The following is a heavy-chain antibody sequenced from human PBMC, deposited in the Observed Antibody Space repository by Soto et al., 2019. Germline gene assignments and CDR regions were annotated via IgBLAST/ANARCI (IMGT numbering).Heavy chain of an antibody. CDR3: AKDRAYCGGDCYSQRFDY. Sequence: GSLRLSCAAPGFTFSSYAMSWVRQAPGKGLEWVSAISGSGGSTYYADSVKGRFTISRDNSKNTLYLQMNSLRAEDTAVYYCAKDRAYCGGDCYSQRFDYWGQGT. J-gene: IGHJ4*02. D-gene: IGHD2-21*02. CDR2: ISGSGGST. CDR1: GFTFSSYA. V-gene: IGHV3-23*01.